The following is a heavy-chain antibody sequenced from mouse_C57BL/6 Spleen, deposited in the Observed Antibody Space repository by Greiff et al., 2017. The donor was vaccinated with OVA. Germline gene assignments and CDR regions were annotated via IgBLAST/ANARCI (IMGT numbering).Heavy chain of an antibody. CDR3: ARRQGGYLDY. CDR1: GFTFSSYG. J-gene: IGHJ2*01. V-gene: IGHV5-6*01. Sequence: EVQLVESGGDLVKPGGSLKLSCAASGFTFSSYGMSWVRQTPGKRLEWVATISRGGSYTYYPDSVKGRFTITRDNAKNTLYLQLSSLKAEDTAMYYCARRQGGYLDYWGQGTTLTVSS. CDR2: ISRGGSYT.